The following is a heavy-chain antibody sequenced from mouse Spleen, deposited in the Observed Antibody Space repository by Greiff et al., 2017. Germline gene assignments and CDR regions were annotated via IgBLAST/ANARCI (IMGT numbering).Heavy chain of an antibody. Sequence: EVQLQESGGGLVQPGGSMKLSCVASGFTFSNYWMNWVRQSPEKGLEWVAEIRLKSNNYATHYAESVKGRFTISRDDSKSSVYLQMNNLRAEDTGIYYCTRPLYGSFAYWGQGTLVTVSA. CDR1: GFTFSNYW. V-gene: IGHV6-6*02. J-gene: IGHJ3*01. CDR2: IRLKSNNYAT. D-gene: IGHD2-1*01. CDR3: TRPLYGSFAY.